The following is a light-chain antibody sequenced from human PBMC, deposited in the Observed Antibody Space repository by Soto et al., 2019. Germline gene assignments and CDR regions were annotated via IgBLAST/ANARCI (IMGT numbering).Light chain of an antibody. CDR2: GAS. CDR1: QDISSN. J-gene: IGKJ1*01. V-gene: IGKV3-15*01. CDR3: QQYDNWPRK. Sequence: EIVMTQSPTTMSVSPGERGTLSCRASQDISSNLAWYQQKPGQTPRLLIHGASTRATGIPARFSGSGSGTRFTLTIASLQSEDFAVYYCQQYDNWPRKFGQGTKVDIK.